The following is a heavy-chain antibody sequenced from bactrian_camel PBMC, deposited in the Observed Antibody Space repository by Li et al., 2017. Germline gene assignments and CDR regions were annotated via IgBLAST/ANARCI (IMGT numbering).Heavy chain of an antibody. CDR1: TYIVNSKC. CDR3: ATWAD. CDR2: IYTTNGRT. V-gene: IGHV3S54*01. Sequence: HVQLVESGGGSVQVGGSRRLSCAASTYIVNSKCLGWFRQAPGKEREAVARIYTTNGRTDYADSVKGRFTITRDVAENTLYLQMNSLKTEDTAVYYCATWADWGQGTQVTVS. J-gene: IGHJ4*01. D-gene: IGHD3*01.